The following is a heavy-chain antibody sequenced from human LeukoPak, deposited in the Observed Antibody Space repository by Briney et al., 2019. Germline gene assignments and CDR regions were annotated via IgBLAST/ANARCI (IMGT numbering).Heavy chain of an antibody. Sequence: ASVKVSCKTSGYTFSTYGISWVRQAPGQGLEWLGWISPNIGNTKYAQRLQGRVTMTTDTSTSTAYMEMRTLRSDDTAVYYCARVILGYCSGTNCYRSYYYYYMDVWGTGTTVTVSS. J-gene: IGHJ6*03. CDR2: ISPNIGNT. CDR3: ARVILGYCSGTNCYRSYYYYYMDV. CDR1: GYTFSTYG. V-gene: IGHV1-18*01. D-gene: IGHD2-2*01.